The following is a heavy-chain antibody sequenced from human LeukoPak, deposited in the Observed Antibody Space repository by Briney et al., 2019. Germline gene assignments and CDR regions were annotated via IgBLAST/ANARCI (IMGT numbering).Heavy chain of an antibody. V-gene: IGHV3-30*04. CDR1: GFTFSSYA. CDR3: ARDLIGVRSEMADY. J-gene: IGHJ4*02. CDR2: ISYDGSNK. D-gene: IGHD5-24*01. Sequence: GRSLRLSCAASGFTFSSYAMHWVRQAPGKGLEWVAVISYDGSNKYYADSVKGRFTISRDNSKNTLYLQMSSLRAEDTAVYYCARDLIGVRSEMADYWGQGTLVTVSS.